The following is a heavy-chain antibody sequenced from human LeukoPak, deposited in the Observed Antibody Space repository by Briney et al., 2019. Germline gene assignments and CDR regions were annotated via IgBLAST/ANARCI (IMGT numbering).Heavy chain of an antibody. D-gene: IGHD3-3*01. CDR1: GGTFSSYD. CDR2: IIPIFGKA. CDR3: ARERYDFWSGYRGPDFDY. V-gene: IGHV1-69*01. J-gene: IGHJ4*02. Sequence: ASVKVSCKASGGTFSSYDISWVRQAPGKGLEWMGGIIPIFGKANYAKKLQGRVTITAEESKRTAYMQLSSLRSEDTAVYYCARERYDFWSGYRGPDFDYWGQGTLVTVSS.